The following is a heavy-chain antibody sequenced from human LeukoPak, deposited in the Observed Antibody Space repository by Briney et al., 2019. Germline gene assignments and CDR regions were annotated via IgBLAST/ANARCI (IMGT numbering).Heavy chain of an antibody. V-gene: IGHV4-59*01. CDR2: IYYSGST. D-gene: IGHD6-19*01. Sequence: PSETLSLTCTVSGGSISIYYWSWIRQPPGKVLEWIGYIYYSGSTNYNPSLKSRVTISVDTSKNQFSLKLSSVTAADTAVYYCARAEYPGYSSGWYLAYWGQGTLVTVSS. CDR1: GGSISIYY. J-gene: IGHJ4*02. CDR3: ARAEYPGYSSGWYLAY.